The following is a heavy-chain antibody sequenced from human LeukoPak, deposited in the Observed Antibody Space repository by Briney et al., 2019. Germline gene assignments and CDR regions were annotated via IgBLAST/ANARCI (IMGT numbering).Heavy chain of an antibody. CDR1: GGSISSYY. Sequence: PSETLSLTCTVSGGSISSYYWSWIRQPPGKGLEWIGYIYYSGSTNYNPSLKSRVTISVDTSKNQFSLKLSSVTDADTAVYYCARWYYYYYGMDVWGQGTTVTVSS. V-gene: IGHV4-59*01. CDR3: ARWYYYYYGMDV. CDR2: IYYSGST. J-gene: IGHJ6*02.